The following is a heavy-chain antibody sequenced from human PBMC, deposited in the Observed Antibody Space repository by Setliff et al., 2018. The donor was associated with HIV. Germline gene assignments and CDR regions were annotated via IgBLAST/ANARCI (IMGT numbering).Heavy chain of an antibody. V-gene: IGHV3-7*01. D-gene: IGHD4-17*01. CDR1: GFSFSNSW. J-gene: IGHJ4*02. Sequence: GGSLRLSCAASGFSFSNSWMCWVRQAPGKGLEWVANIGQDGGERNYVDSVKGRFTISRDNAKNSLYLQMNSLRAEDTALYYCARGQTSVTLQFDHWGQGTLVTVSS. CDR2: IGQDGGER. CDR3: ARGQTSVTLQFDH.